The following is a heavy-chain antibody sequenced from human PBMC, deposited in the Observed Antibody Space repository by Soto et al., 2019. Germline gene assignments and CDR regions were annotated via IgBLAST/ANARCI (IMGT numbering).Heavy chain of an antibody. D-gene: IGHD3-3*01. V-gene: IGHV3-23*01. CDR3: AKDTVGGYSFWSGYYSDGLDV. Sequence: EVKLLESGGGLAQPGGSLRLSCVGSGFTFDSYAISWVRQAPGERLQWIAAISGSADGTDYAHSVRGRFTISRDNAKKTVHVQMDSLRVEDTAVYFWAKDTVGGYSFWSGYYSDGLDVWGQGTLVTVS. J-gene: IGHJ3*01. CDR1: GFTFDSYA. CDR2: ISGSADGT.